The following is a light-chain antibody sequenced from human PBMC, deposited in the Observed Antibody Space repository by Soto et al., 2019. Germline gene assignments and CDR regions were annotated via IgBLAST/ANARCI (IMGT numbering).Light chain of an antibody. CDR2: QVT. J-gene: IGLJ1*01. V-gene: IGLV2-14*01. Sequence: QSALTQPASVSGSPGQSITISCTGTSSDLAIYNYVSWYQQQPGKAPKLMIYQVTNRPSGVSNRFSGSRSGNKASLTISWLQAEDEADYYCSSYTDSSNYVFGTGTKLTVL. CDR3: SSYTDSSNYV. CDR1: SSDLAIYNY.